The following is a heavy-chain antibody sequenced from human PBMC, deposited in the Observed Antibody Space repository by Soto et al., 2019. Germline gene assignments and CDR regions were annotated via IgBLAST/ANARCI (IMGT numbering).Heavy chain of an antibody. D-gene: IGHD3-22*01. CDR3: ARDQVVDRTMIVVTYYYYGMDV. Sequence: SVKVSCKASGGTFSSNAISWVRQAAGQGLEWMGGIIPILDTANYAQKFQGRVTITADESTSTAYMELSSLRSEDTAVYYCARDQVVDRTMIVVTYYYYGMDVWGQGTTVTVSS. CDR2: IIPILDTA. V-gene: IGHV1-69*13. J-gene: IGHJ6*02. CDR1: GGTFSSNA.